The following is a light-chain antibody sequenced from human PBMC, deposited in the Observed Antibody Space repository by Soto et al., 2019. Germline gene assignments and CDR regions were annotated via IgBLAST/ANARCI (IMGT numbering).Light chain of an antibody. CDR3: QKSYSTPRK. J-gene: IGKJ1*01. Sequence: DIQMTQSPSSLSASVVDRVTITCRASQSISSYLNWYQQKPGKAPKLLIYAASSLQSGVPSRFSGSGSGTDFTLTISSLQPEDFATYYCQKSYSTPRKCGQGTKGDIK. V-gene: IGKV1-39*01. CDR2: AAS. CDR1: QSISSY.